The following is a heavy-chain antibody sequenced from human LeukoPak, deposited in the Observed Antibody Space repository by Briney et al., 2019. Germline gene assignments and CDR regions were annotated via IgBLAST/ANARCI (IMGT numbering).Heavy chain of an antibody. CDR1: GFTFSNHG. V-gene: IGHV3-33*01. CDR2: IWYDGSQE. J-gene: IGHJ4*02. D-gene: IGHD6-6*01. CDR3: ARDLAAARLDF. Sequence: PGGSLRLSCAASGFTFSNHGTHWVRQAPGKGLEWVANIWYDGSQEYYADTVKGRFTIPRDISKNTLYLQMNSLRAEDTAVYYCARDLAAARLDFRGQGTLVTVSS.